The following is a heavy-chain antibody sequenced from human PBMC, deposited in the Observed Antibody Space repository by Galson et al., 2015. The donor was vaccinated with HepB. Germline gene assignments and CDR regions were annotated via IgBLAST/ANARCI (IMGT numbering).Heavy chain of an antibody. Sequence: SLRLSCAASGFSFGHYGMIWVRQAPGKGLELVSSIGLDYTTYYADSVMGRFIISRDNSKSTVDLQTNSLRAEDTAVYYCARGEGGYYKYWGQGALVTVSS. D-gene: IGHD1-26*01. J-gene: IGHJ4*02. CDR3: ARGEGGYYKY. V-gene: IGHV3-23*01. CDR2: IGLDYTT. CDR1: GFSFGHYG.